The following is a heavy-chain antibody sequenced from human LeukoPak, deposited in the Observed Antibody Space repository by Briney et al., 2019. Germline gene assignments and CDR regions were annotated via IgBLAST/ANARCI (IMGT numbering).Heavy chain of an antibody. CDR3: ARAGVVLQPEYYFDY. V-gene: IGHV3-33*01. CDR1: GFTFSSYG. D-gene: IGHD2/OR15-2a*01. Sequence: PGRSLRLSCAASGFTFSSYGMHWVRQAPGKGLEWVAVIWYDGSNKYYADSVKGRLTISRDNSKNTLYLQMNSLRAEDTAVYYCARAGVVLQPEYYFDYWGQGTLVTVSS. CDR2: IWYDGSNK. J-gene: IGHJ4*02.